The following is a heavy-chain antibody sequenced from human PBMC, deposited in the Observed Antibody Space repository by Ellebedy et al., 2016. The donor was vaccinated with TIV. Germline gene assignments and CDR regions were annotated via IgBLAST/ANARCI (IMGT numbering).Heavy chain of an antibody. CDR2: IYGGGST. D-gene: IGHD4-17*01. Sequence: PGGSLRLSCAASGFSVNKNYMSWVRQAPGKGLEWVSLIYGGGSTYYADSVKGRFTISRDPSKNTLYLHMNSLRAEDTALYYCAGRGSGDYPYFDFWGQGTLVTVSS. CDR1: GFSVNKNY. V-gene: IGHV3-66*01. CDR3: AGRGSGDYPYFDF. J-gene: IGHJ4*02.